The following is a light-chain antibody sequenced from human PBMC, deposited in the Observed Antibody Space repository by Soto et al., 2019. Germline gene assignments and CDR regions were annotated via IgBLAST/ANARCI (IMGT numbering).Light chain of an antibody. CDR3: SSYTTTSTLV. CDR2: EVR. Sequence: QSPRCEPSAVSGSPEQSITIACTGTNRDVGSYNLVSWYQQRPGEAPKLIISEVRNRPSGISYRFTGSKSGNTASLTISGLQAEDEADYYCSSYTTTSTLVFGGGT. J-gene: IGLJ3*02. V-gene: IGLV2-14*01. CDR1: NRDVGSYNL.